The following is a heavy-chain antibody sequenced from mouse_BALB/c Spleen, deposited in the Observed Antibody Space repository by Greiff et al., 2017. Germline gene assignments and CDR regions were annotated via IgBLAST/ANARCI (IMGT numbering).Heavy chain of an antibody. CDR1: GFTFSSYA. V-gene: IGHV5-9-3*01. D-gene: IGHD2-1*01. CDR3: ATKVKGY. Sequence: HLVESGGGLVKPGGSLKLSCAASGFTFSSYAMSWVRQTPEKRLEWVATISSGGSYTYYPDSVKGRFTISRDNAKNTLYLQMSSLRSEDTAMYYCATKVKGYWGQGTTLTVSS. CDR2: ISSGGSYT. J-gene: IGHJ2*01.